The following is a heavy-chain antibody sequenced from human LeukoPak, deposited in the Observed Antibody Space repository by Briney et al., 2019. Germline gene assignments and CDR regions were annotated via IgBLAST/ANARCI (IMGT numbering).Heavy chain of an antibody. CDR1: GFTFSSYW. CDR3: ARDLGGSDFWSGFSHYYYGMDV. V-gene: IGHV3-74*01. Sequence: GGSLRLSCAASGFTFSSYWMNWVRQAPGKGLVWVSRIASDGSSTTYADSVKGRFSISRDNAKNTLYLQMNSLRVEDTAVYYCARDLGGSDFWSGFSHYYYGMDVWGQGTTVTVSS. CDR2: IASDGSST. J-gene: IGHJ6*02. D-gene: IGHD3-3*01.